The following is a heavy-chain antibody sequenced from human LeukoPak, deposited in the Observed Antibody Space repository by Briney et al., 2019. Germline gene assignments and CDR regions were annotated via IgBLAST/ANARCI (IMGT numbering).Heavy chain of an antibody. CDR3: VAPGYCSSTSCYTFDY. D-gene: IGHD2-2*02. CDR2: ISYDGSNK. V-gene: IGHV3-30*04. Sequence: GGSLRLSCAASGFTFSSYAMHWVRQAPGKGLEWVAVISYDGSNKYYADSVKGRFTISRDNSKNTLYPQMNSLRAEDTAVYYCVAPGYCSSTSCYTFDYWGQGTLVTVSS. J-gene: IGHJ4*02. CDR1: GFTFSSYA.